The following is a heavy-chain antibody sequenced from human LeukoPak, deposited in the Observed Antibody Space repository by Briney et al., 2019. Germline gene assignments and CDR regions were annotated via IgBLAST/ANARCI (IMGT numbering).Heavy chain of an antibody. J-gene: IGHJ3*02. Sequence: GGSLRLSCAASGFTFSTYAMHWVRQAPGKGLEWVAVISYDGSSKYYADSVKGRFTISRDNSKNTLYLQMNSLRAEDTAVYYCARDRDPGYYDTNGYRRVNAFDIWGQGTMVTVSS. CDR2: ISYDGSSK. CDR1: GFTFSTYA. V-gene: IGHV3-30*04. D-gene: IGHD3-22*01. CDR3: ARDRDPGYYDTNGYRRVNAFDI.